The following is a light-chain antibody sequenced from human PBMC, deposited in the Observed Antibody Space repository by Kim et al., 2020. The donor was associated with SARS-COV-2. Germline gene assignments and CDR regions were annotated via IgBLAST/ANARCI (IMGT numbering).Light chain of an antibody. CDR3: NSRDSSGNHLRV. J-gene: IGLJ2*01. V-gene: IGLV3-19*01. CDR1: SLRSYY. Sequence: SSELTQDPAVSVALGQAVRITCQVDSLRSYYASWYQQKPGQAPVLVIYGKNNRPSGIPDRFSGSSSGNTASLTITGAQAEDEADYYCNSRDSSGNHLRVF. CDR2: GKN.